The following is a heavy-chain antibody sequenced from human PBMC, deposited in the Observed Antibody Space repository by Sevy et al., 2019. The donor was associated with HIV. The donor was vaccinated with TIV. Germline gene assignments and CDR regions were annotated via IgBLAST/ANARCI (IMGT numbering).Heavy chain of an antibody. J-gene: IGHJ3*02. CDR3: ARRPSGQQWLVYKDAFDI. D-gene: IGHD6-19*01. CDR1: GYSFTSYW. CDR2: IYPGDSDT. Sequence: GESLKISCKGSGYSFTSYWIGWVRQMPGKGLEWMGIIYPGDSDTRYSPSFQCQVTISAAKSISTAYLQWSSLKASDTAMYYCARRPSGQQWLVYKDAFDIWGQGTMVTVSS. V-gene: IGHV5-51*01.